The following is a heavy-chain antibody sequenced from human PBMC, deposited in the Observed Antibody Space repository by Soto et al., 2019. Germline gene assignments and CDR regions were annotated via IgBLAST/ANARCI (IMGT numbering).Heavy chain of an antibody. V-gene: IGHV1-18*01. CDR2: ISGYNGNT. J-gene: IGHJ1*01. CDR3: ARGGSGWSAEYYQH. Sequence: QVHLVQSGAEVKKPGASVKVSCKASGYTFSNYGISWVRQAPGQGPEWMGWISGYNGNTNYAQSLQGRVTMTTDTSTSTAYMELRSLRSDDTAIYYCARGGSGWSAEYYQHWGQGTLVIVSS. D-gene: IGHD6-13*01. CDR1: GYTFSNYG.